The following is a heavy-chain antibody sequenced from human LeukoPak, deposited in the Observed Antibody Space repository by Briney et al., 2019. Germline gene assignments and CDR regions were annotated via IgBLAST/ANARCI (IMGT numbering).Heavy chain of an antibody. CDR1: GFSLTTYE. V-gene: IGHV3-48*03. CDR3: ARDRPRVGLDY. D-gene: IGHD2-2*01. Sequence: GGSLRLSCAASGFSLTTYEMNWVRQAPGKGLEWVSYISISGSTIHYADSVKGRFTISRNNAKNALYLQMNSLRAEDMAVYYCARDRPRVGLDYWGQGTLVTVSS. J-gene: IGHJ4*02. CDR2: ISISGSTI.